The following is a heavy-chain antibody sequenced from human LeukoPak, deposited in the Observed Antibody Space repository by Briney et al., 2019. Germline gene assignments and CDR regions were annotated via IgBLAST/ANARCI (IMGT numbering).Heavy chain of an antibody. CDR1: GFTFRSYW. D-gene: IGHD2-8*02. J-gene: IGHJ5*02. Sequence: PGGSLRLSCAASGFTFRSYWMHWVRQAPGKGLVWVSRINSDGSTTSYADSVKGRFTTSRDNAKNTLYLQMNSLRAEDTAVYYCARVLTGSWDWFDPWGQGTLVTVSS. CDR2: INSDGSTT. CDR3: ARVLTGSWDWFDP. V-gene: IGHV3-74*01.